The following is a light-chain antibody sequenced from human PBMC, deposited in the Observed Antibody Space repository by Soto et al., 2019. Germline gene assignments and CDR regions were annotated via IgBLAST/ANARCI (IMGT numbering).Light chain of an antibody. J-gene: IGLJ1*01. V-gene: IGLV2-14*03. CDR1: SSYVGAYNY. Sequence: QSALTQPASVSGSPGQSITISCTGTSSYVGAYNYVSWYQQHPGRAPQLIIYHVSNRPSGVSNRFSGSKSDNTASLTISGLQAEDEADYYCSSFTSSSSYVFGPGTKVTVL. CDR2: HVS. CDR3: SSFTSSSSYV.